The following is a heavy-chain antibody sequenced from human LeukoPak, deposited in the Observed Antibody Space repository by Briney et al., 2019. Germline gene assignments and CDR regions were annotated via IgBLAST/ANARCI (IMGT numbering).Heavy chain of an antibody. Sequence: GGSLRLSCAASGFTFSIYWMHWVRQVPGKGLVWVSRINTDGSTTSYADSVKGRFTISRDNAKNTLYLQMSSLRAEDTAVYYCARDADYCDNFNCPPDYWGQGSLVTVSS. V-gene: IGHV3-74*01. D-gene: IGHD4/OR15-4a*01. CDR2: INTDGSTT. J-gene: IGHJ4*02. CDR3: ARDADYCDNFNCPPDY. CDR1: GFTFSIYW.